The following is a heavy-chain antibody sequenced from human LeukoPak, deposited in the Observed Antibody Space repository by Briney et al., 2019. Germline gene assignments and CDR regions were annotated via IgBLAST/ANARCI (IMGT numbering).Heavy chain of an antibody. CDR2: IYYSGST. D-gene: IGHD1-26*01. Sequence: SETLSLTCTVSGGSISSSSYYWGWIRQPPGKGLEWIGSIYYSGSTYYNPSLKSRVTISVDTSKNQFSLKLSSVTAADTAVYYCARIEGSSIALDAFDIWGQGTMATVSS. CDR1: GGSISSSSYY. V-gene: IGHV4-39*01. J-gene: IGHJ3*02. CDR3: ARIEGSSIALDAFDI.